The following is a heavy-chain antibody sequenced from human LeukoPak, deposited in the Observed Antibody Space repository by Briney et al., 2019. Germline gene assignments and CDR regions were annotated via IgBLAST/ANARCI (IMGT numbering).Heavy chain of an antibody. CDR3: AKVGGWYGIAAPNDY. CDR2: ISYDGSNK. J-gene: IGHJ4*02. Sequence: PGGSLRLSCAASGFTFSSYAMHWVRQAPGKGLEWAAVISYDGSNKYYADSVKGRFTISRDNSKNTLYLQMNSLRAEDTAVYYCAKVGGWYGIAAPNDYWGQGTLVTVSS. CDR1: GFTFSSYA. V-gene: IGHV3-30-3*01. D-gene: IGHD6-19*01.